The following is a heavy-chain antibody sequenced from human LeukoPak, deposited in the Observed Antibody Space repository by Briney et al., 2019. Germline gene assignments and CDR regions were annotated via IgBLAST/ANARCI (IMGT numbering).Heavy chain of an antibody. CDR3: ARVRSGSYYFGLNWFDP. J-gene: IGHJ5*02. Sequence: SETLSLTCTVSGGSISSGDYYWSWIRQPPGKGLEWIGYIYYSGSTNYNPFLKSRVTISVDTSKNQFSLKLSSVTAADTAVYYCARVRSGSYYFGLNWFDPWGQGTLVTVSS. V-gene: IGHV4-30-4*01. D-gene: IGHD1-26*01. CDR2: IYYSGST. CDR1: GGSISSGDYY.